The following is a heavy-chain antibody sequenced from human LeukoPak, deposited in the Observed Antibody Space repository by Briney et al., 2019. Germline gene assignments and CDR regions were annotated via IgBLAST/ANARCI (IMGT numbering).Heavy chain of an antibody. J-gene: IGHJ4*02. CDR2: ISSSGSII. D-gene: IGHD3-9*01. CDR3: ARPPALNY. V-gene: IGHV3-48*03. Sequence: PGGSPRLSCTASGFTFSSFDMNWVRQAPGKGLEWVSYISSSGSIIYYADSVKGRFTISRDNAKNSLYLQMHSLRAEDTAVYYCARPPALNYWGQGTLVTVSS. CDR1: GFTFSSFD.